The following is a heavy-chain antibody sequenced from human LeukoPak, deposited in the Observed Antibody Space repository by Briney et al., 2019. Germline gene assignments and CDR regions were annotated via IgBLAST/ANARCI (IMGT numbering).Heavy chain of an antibody. CDR2: ILFDGSNK. J-gene: IGHJ4*02. V-gene: IGHV3-33*06. D-gene: IGHD1-1*01. Sequence: GGSLRLSCAASGVTFSTFGMHGVRQAPGKGLEGVAVILFDGSNKYYGDSVKGRFTISRDDSKNTLYLQMNSLRAEDTAVYYCAKDKGGITYVFDYWGQGTLVTVSS. CDR3: AKDKGGITYVFDY. CDR1: GVTFSTFG.